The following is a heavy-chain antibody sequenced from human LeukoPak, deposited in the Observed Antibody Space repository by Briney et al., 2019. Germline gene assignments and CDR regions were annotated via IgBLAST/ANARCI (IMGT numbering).Heavy chain of an antibody. D-gene: IGHD2-2*01. CDR1: GFTFSDYY. CDR2: ISSSGSTI. J-gene: IGHJ5*02. Sequence: GGSLRLSCAASGFTFSDYYMSWIRQAPGKGLEWVSYISSSGSTIYYADSVKGRFTISRDNAKNSLYLQMNSLRAEDTAVYYCAREPAAGYCSSTSCLNWFGPWGQGTLVTVSS. CDR3: AREPAAGYCSSTSCLNWFGP. V-gene: IGHV3-11*01.